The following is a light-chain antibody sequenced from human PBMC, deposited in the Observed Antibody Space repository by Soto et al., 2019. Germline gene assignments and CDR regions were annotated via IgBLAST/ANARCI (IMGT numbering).Light chain of an antibody. J-gene: IGLJ3*02. V-gene: IGLV2-11*01. CDR2: DVS. CDR3: CSYAGSNTSV. CDR1: SSDVGGYNY. Sequence: QSALTRPRSVSGSPGQSVTISCTGTSSDVGGYNYVSWYQQHPGKAPKLMIYDVSKRPSGVPDRFSGSKSGNTASLTISGLQAEDEADYYCCSYAGSNTSVFGGGTKVTVL.